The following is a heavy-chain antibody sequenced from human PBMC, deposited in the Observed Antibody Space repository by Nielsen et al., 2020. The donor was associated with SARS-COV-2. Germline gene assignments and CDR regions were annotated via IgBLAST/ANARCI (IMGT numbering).Heavy chain of an antibody. CDR1: GGSISSSSYY. Sequence: SETLSLTCTVSGGSISSSSYYWGWIRQPPGKGLEWIGSIYYSGSTYYNPSLKSRVTISVDMSKNQFSLKLSSVTAADTAVYYCARVDYDILTGPNWFDPWGQGTLVTVSS. D-gene: IGHD3-9*01. J-gene: IGHJ5*02. CDR3: ARVDYDILTGPNWFDP. V-gene: IGHV4-39*01. CDR2: IYYSGST.